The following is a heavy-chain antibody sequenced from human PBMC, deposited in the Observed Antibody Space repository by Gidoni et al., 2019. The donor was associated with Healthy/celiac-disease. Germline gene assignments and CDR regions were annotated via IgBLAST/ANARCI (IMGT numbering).Heavy chain of an antibody. CDR3: AKGVAARRAFDY. CDR2: ISWNSGSI. CDR1: GFTFDDYA. Sequence: EVQLVESGGVLVQPGRSLRLSCAASGFTFDDYAMHWVRQAPGKGLEWVSGISWNSGSIGYADSVKGRFTISRDNAKNSLYLQMNSLRAEDTALYYCAKGVAARRAFDYWGQGTLVTVSS. J-gene: IGHJ4*02. V-gene: IGHV3-9*01. D-gene: IGHD6-6*01.